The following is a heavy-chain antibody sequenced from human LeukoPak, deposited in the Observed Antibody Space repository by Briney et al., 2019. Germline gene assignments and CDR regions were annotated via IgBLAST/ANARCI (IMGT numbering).Heavy chain of an antibody. V-gene: IGHV3-30*04. CDR3: TRTGLGYTLGNGLDA. CDR1: GFSIIGYA. J-gene: IGHJ5*02. Sequence: PGGSLRLSCAASGFSIIGYAMYWVRQAPGKGLEFVASISHDTTVRYRGSVKGRFTISRDTSKNTVYLQMNALRAEDTALYYCTRTGLGYTLGNGLDAWGQGTLVTVSS. CDR2: ISHDTTV. D-gene: IGHD5-12*01.